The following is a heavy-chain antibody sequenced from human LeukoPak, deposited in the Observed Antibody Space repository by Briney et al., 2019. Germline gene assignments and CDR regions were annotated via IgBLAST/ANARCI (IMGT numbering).Heavy chain of an antibody. Sequence: PGGSLRLSCAASEFTFSSYAMHWVRQAPDKGLEWVALISYDGRNKDYADSVKGRFTISRDNPKNSLYLQMNSLRGEDTAVYYCARGMDYDNLAGPPDYWGQGTLVTVSS. J-gene: IGHJ4*02. CDR2: ISYDGRNK. CDR1: EFTFSSYA. CDR3: ARGMDYDNLAGPPDY. D-gene: IGHD3-9*01. V-gene: IGHV3-30*04.